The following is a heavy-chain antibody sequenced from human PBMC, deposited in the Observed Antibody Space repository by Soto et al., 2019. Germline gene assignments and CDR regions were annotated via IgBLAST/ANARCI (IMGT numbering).Heavy chain of an antibody. Sequence: SETLSLTCTVSGGSISSSSYYWGWIRQPPGKGLEWIGSIYYSGSTYYNPSLKSRVTISVDTSKNQFSLKLSSVTAADTAVYYCARERAIAAADDVDYYGMDVWGQGTTVTVSS. CDR2: IYYSGST. D-gene: IGHD6-13*01. CDR3: ARERAIAAADDVDYYGMDV. J-gene: IGHJ6*02. CDR1: GGSISSSSYY. V-gene: IGHV4-39*07.